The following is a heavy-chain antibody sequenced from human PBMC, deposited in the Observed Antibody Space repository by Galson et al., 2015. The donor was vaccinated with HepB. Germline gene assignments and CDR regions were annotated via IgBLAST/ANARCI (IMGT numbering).Heavy chain of an antibody. CDR1: GYTFTSYD. J-gene: IGHJ4*02. CDR3: ARLGYCSGGSCYD. CDR2: MNPNSGNT. Sequence: SVKVSCKASGYTFTSYDINWVRQATGQGLEWMGWMNPNSGNTGYAQKFQGRVTMTRNTSISTAYMELSSLRSEDTAVYYCARLGYCSGGSCYDWGQGTLVTVSS. V-gene: IGHV1-8*01. D-gene: IGHD2-15*01.